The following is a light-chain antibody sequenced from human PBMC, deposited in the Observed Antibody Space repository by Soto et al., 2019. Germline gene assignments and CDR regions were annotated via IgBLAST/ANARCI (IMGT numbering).Light chain of an antibody. CDR3: QQYNKWPSIT. Sequence: EIVMTQSPATLPVSPGERATLSYRASQSVSSSLAWYQQKPGQAPRLLIYGASTRATGIPARFSGSGSGTEFTLTISSLQPEDFAVYYCQQYNKWPSITFGQGTRLEIK. J-gene: IGKJ5*01. CDR1: QSVSSS. V-gene: IGKV3-15*01. CDR2: GAS.